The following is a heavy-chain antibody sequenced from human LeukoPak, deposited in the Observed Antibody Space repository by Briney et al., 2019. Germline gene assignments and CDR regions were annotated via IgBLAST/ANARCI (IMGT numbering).Heavy chain of an antibody. J-gene: IGHJ6*02. CDR1: GGSFSGYY. CDR2: INHSGST. CDR3: ARGLYYYDSSGYSSSDYYYYGMDV. Sequence: SETLSLTCAVYGGSFSGYYWSWIRQPPGKGLEWIGEINHSGSTNYNPSLKSRVTISVDTSKNQFSLKLSSVTAADTAVYYCARGLYYYDSSGYSSSDYYYYGMDVWGQGTTVTVSS. D-gene: IGHD3-22*01. V-gene: IGHV4-34*01.